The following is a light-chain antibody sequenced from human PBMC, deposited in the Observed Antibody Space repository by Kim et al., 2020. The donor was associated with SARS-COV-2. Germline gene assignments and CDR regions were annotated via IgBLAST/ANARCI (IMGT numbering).Light chain of an antibody. V-gene: IGKV1-5*03. J-gene: IGKJ1*01. CDR2: KAS. Sequence: SASVGDRVTITCRASQSVSTWLALYPQKPGKAPTVLIYKASTLEGGVPSRFSGSGSGTDFSLTISSLQPDDFATYYCQQYSSYWTFGQGTRVEIK. CDR1: QSVSTW. CDR3: QQYSSYWT.